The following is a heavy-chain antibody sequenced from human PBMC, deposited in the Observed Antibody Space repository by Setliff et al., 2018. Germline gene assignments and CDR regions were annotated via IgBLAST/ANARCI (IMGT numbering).Heavy chain of an antibody. D-gene: IGHD3-10*01. Sequence: GESLKISCAASGFTFSSYWMSWVRQAPGKGLEWVANIKQDGSEKYYVDSVKGRFTISRDNAKNSLYLQMNSLRTEDTAVYYCTRERVWFGAPILYFDPWGQGTLVTVSS. CDR2: IKQDGSEK. CDR3: TRERVWFGAPILYFDP. J-gene: IGHJ5*02. V-gene: IGHV3-7*03. CDR1: GFTFSSYW.